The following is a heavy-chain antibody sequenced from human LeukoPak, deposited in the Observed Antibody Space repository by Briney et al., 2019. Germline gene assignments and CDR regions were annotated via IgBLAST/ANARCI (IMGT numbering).Heavy chain of an antibody. J-gene: IGHJ4*02. CDR1: GYTFTDYA. Sequence: GASVKVSCKASGYTFTDYAIHWVRQAPGQRPEWMGWITVGNGNTKFSQKFQGRVTFTRDSSASTAYMELRSLRSDDTAVYYCARFVPRVFDYWGQGTLVTVSS. V-gene: IGHV1-3*01. D-gene: IGHD6-6*01. CDR2: ITVGNGNT. CDR3: ARFVPRVFDY.